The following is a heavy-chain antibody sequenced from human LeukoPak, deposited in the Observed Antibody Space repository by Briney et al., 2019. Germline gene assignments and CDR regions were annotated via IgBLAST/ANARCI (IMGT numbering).Heavy chain of an antibody. Sequence: ASVKVSCKASGYTFTGYYMHWVRQAPGQGLEWMGWINPNSGGTNYAQKFQGRVTMTRGTSISTAYMELSRLRSDDTAAYYCAREIAAVAGDYWGQGTLVTVSS. D-gene: IGHD6-19*01. V-gene: IGHV1-2*02. J-gene: IGHJ4*02. CDR2: INPNSGGT. CDR1: GYTFTGYY. CDR3: AREIAAVAGDY.